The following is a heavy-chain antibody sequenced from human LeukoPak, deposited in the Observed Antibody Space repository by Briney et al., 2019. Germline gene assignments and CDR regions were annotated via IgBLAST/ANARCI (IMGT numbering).Heavy chain of an antibody. D-gene: IGHD3-22*01. J-gene: IGHJ4*02. Sequence: GGSLRLSCAASGFTFSSYSMNWVRQAPGKGLEWVSSISSSSSYIYYADSVKGRFTISRDNAKNSLYLQMNSLRAEDTAVYYCARGSYNYYDSATTLFDYWGQGTLVTVSS. CDR1: GFTFSSYS. CDR3: ARGSYNYYDSATTLFDY. V-gene: IGHV3-21*01. CDR2: ISSSSSYI.